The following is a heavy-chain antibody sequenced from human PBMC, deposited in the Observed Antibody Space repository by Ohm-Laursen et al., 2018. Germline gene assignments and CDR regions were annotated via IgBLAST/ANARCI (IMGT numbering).Heavy chain of an antibody. Sequence: SLRLSCSASGFSFSSYAMSWVRQAPGKGLEWVSAISGSGGSTYYADSVKGRFTISRDNWLYLQMNSLRVEDTAVYYCAKDEWIFGVAKEGMDVWGQGTTVTVSS. V-gene: IGHV3-23*01. D-gene: IGHD3-3*01. J-gene: IGHJ6*01. CDR1: GFSFSSYA. CDR2: ISGSGGST. CDR3: AKDEWIFGVAKEGMDV.